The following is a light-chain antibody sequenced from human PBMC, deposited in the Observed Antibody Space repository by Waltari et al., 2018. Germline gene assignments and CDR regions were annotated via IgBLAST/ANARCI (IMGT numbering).Light chain of an antibody. Sequence: SYVLTQPPSVSVSPGQTASISCDGNNIGNKIVHWYQRGPGQAPGLVVFDDSDRPSQIPARFTGSNSGTTATLYISRVEAADEADYHCQVWDSDSDHVVFGGGTRLTVL. CDR1: NIGNKI. J-gene: IGLJ2*01. V-gene: IGLV3-21*02. CDR3: QVWDSDSDHVV. CDR2: DDS.